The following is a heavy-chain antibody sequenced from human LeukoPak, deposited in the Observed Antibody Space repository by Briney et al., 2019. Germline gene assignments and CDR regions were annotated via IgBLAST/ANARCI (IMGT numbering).Heavy chain of an antibody. Sequence: PSETLSLTCAVYGGSFSGYYWSWIRQPPGKGLEWIGEINHSGSTNYNPSLKSRVTISVDTSKNQFSLKLGSVTAADTAVYYCARVSQIEQWLVHSYYYYYGMDVWGQGTTVTVSS. J-gene: IGHJ6*02. CDR2: INHSGST. D-gene: IGHD6-19*01. V-gene: IGHV4-34*01. CDR3: ARVSQIEQWLVHSYYYYYGMDV. CDR1: GGSFSGYY.